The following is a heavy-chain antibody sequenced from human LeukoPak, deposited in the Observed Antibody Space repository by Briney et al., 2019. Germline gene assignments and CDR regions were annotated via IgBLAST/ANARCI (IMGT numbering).Heavy chain of an antibody. CDR2: IYYSGST. J-gene: IGHJ4*02. CDR3: ESYSSSWFPPTSFAY. V-gene: IGHV4-39*01. D-gene: IGHD6-13*01. CDR1: GGSISSSSYY. Sequence: PSETLSLTCTVSGGSISSSSYYWGWIRQPPGKGLEWIGSIYYSGSTYYNPSLKSRVTISVDTSKNQFSLKLSSVTAADTAVYYCESYSSSWFPPTSFAYWGQGTLVTVSS.